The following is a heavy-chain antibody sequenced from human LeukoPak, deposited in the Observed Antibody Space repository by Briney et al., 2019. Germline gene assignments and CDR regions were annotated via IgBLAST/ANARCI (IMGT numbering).Heavy chain of an antibody. V-gene: IGHV3-30*02. CDR1: GFTFSSYG. Sequence: PGGSLRLSCAASGFTFSSYGMHWVRQAPGKGLEWVAFIRYDGSNKYYADSVKGRFTISRDNSKNTLYLQMNSLRAEDTAVYYCARHRNYGYYYYYYMDVWGKGTTVTVSS. CDR2: IRYDGSNK. J-gene: IGHJ6*03. CDR3: ARHRNYGYYYYYYMDV. D-gene: IGHD4-11*01.